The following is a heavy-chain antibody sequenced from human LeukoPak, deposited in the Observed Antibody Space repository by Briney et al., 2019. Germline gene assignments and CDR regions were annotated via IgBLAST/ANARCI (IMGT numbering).Heavy chain of an antibody. Sequence: ASVKVSCKASGYTFTAYYMHWVRQAPGQGLEWMGWINPNSGGTNYAQKFQGRVTMTRDTSISTAYMELSRLRSDDTAVYYCARMMGDFWSGYAAWFDPWGQGTLVTVSS. V-gene: IGHV1-2*02. CDR2: INPNSGGT. CDR3: ARMMGDFWSGYAAWFDP. J-gene: IGHJ5*02. CDR1: GYTFTAYY. D-gene: IGHD3-3*01.